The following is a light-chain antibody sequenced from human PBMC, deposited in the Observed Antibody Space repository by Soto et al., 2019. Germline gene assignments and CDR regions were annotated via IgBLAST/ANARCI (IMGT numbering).Light chain of an antibody. J-gene: IGLJ2*01. CDR1: SSNIGSNY. V-gene: IGLV1-47*02. CDR3: AAWDVSLSGL. CDR2: NNN. Sequence: QSVLTQPPSASGTPGQRITISCSGSSSNIGSNYVYWYQQLPGTAPKLLIYNNNQRPSGVPDRFSGSKSGTSASLAISGLRSGDEADYYCAAWDVSLSGLFGGGTKVTVL.